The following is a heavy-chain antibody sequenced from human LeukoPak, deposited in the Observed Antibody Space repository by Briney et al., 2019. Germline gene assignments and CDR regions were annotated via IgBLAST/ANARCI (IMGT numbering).Heavy chain of an antibody. CDR3: ERYGRGWNYYYYYSIDV. V-gene: IGHV3-21*01. J-gene: IGHJ6*03. CDR1: DTLFSLIS. CDR2: ISSSISYI. Sequence: PGGSLRLSSSPSDTLFSLISINSGRQAPGKGLEWVSSISSSISYIYYADSVKGRFTISRDNAKNSLYLQMNSLRAEDTAVYYCERYGRGWNYYYYYSIDVWGKGTTVTVSS. D-gene: IGHD6-19*01.